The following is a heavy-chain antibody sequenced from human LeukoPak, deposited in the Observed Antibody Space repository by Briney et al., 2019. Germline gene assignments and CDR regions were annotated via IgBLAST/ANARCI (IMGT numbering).Heavy chain of an antibody. D-gene: IGHD5-12*01. J-gene: IGHJ4*01. V-gene: IGHV4-39*01. Sequence: SETLFLTCTVSGGSVTSRSYHWGWIRQPPGKGLEWIGSISDSGSAYYNPSLKSRVTISVDTSMTQFSLKLSSMTAADTAVYCCAKTWLSALFDYWGQGTLVTVSS. CDR1: GGSVTSRSYH. CDR2: ISDSGSA. CDR3: AKTWLSALFDY.